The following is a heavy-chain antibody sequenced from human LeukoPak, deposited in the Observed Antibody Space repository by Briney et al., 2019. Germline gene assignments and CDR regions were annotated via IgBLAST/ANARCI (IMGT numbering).Heavy chain of an antibody. CDR3: ARFHYCGGDCYSGFDY. V-gene: IGHV3-21*01. CDR1: GLTFRNYG. CDR2: ISSSSSYI. D-gene: IGHD2-21*01. Sequence: GGSLRLSCAASGLTFRNYGMHWVRQAPGKGLEWVSSISSSSSYIYYADSVKGRFTISRDNAENSLYLQMNSLRAEDTAVYYCARFHYCGGDCYSGFDYWGQGTLVTVSS. J-gene: IGHJ4*02.